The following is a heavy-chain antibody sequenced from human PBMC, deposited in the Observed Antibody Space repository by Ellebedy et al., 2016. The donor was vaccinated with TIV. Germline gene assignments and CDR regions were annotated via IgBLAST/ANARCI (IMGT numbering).Heavy chain of an antibody. CDR3: AKDQVTFFGVLFHY. CDR1: GFTFSSYA. D-gene: IGHD3-3*01. J-gene: IGHJ4*02. Sequence: GGSLRLSCAASGFTFSSYAMSWVRQAPGKGLAWVSAIRASGVNTDYADSVKGRFTISRDNSKNTLYLEMNSLKVEDTAVYYCAKDQVTFFGVLFHYWGQGTLVTVSS. CDR2: IRASGVNT. V-gene: IGHV3-23*01.